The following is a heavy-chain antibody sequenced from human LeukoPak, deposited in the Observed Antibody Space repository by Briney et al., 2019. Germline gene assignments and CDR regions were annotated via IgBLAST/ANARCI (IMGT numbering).Heavy chain of an antibody. Sequence: QPGVSLRLSCAASGFTFSSNAMSWVPQAPGKGLEWVSAISGSGGSTYYADSVKGRFTISRDNSKNTLYLQMNSLRAEDTAVYYCAKWYYDILTGYYPAHYFDYWGQGTLVTVSS. J-gene: IGHJ4*02. CDR1: GFTFSSNA. D-gene: IGHD3-9*01. V-gene: IGHV3-23*01. CDR3: AKWYYDILTGYYPAHYFDY. CDR2: ISGSGGST.